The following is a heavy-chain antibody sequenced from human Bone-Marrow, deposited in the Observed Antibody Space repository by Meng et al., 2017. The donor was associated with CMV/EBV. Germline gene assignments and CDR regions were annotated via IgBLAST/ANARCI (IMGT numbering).Heavy chain of an antibody. J-gene: IGHJ6*02. D-gene: IGHD3-10*01. V-gene: IGHV3-30*02. CDR3: AKDINEWELLGYSGMDV. Sequence: GESLKISCVASRFIFKNFGMHWVRQGPGKGLEWVAFIRYDGSNKYYADSVKGRFTISRDNSKNTLYLQMNRVRAEDTAVYYCAKDINEWELLGYSGMDVWGQGTTVTVSS. CDR2: IRYDGSNK. CDR1: RFIFKNFG.